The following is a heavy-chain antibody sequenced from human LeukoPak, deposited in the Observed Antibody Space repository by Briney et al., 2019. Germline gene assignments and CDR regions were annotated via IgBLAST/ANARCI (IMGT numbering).Heavy chain of an antibody. CDR2: IYTSGST. D-gene: IGHD6-6*01. Sequence: SETLSLTCNVSGASISSYYWSWIRQPPGKGLEWIGYIYTSGSTNYNPSLKSRVTISLDMSKNQFSLKLCSVTAADTAVYYCARLAGSSSSDYWGQGTLVTVSS. J-gene: IGHJ4*02. CDR1: GASISSYY. V-gene: IGHV4-4*09. CDR3: ARLAGSSSSDY.